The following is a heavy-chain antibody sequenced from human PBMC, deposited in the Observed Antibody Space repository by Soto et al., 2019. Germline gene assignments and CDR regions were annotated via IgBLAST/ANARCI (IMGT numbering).Heavy chain of an antibody. CDR3: ARDIGSYAYGEGY. CDR1: GGSINSYW. V-gene: IGHV4-4*07. CDR2: VYSSGTT. J-gene: IGHJ4*02. Sequence: PSETLSLTCSVSGGSINSYWWSWIRQAAGKGLEWIGRVYSSGTTDYNPPLNSRATLSVETSKNQFSLKLSSVTAADTAVYYCARDIGSYAYGEGYWGQGIQVTVSS. D-gene: IGHD3-10*01.